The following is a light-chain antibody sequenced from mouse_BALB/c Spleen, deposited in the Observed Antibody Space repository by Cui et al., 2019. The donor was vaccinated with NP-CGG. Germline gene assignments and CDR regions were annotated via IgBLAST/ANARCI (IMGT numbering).Light chain of an antibody. V-gene: IGLV1*01. CDR1: TGAVTTSNY. CDR3: ALWYSNHWV. J-gene: IGLJ1*01. CDR2: GTN. Sequence: QAVVTQESEFTTSPGETVTFTCRSSTGAVTTSNYANWVQEKPDHLFTGLIGGTNNRAPGVPARFSGSLIGDKAALTITGAQTEDEAIYFCALWYSNHWVFGGGTKLSVL.